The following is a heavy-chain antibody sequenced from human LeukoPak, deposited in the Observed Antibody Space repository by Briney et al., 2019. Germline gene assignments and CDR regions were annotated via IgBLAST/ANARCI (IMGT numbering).Heavy chain of an antibody. Sequence: SETLSLTCTVSGGSISSYYWSWIRQPPGKGLEWIGYIYYSGSTNYNASLKSRVTISVDTSKNQFSLKLSSVTAADPAVYYCARLRGAITMVRGVTYYFDYWGQGTLVTVSS. CDR2: IYYSGST. CDR1: GGSISSYY. V-gene: IGHV4-59*08. CDR3: ARLRGAITMVRGVTYYFDY. D-gene: IGHD3-10*01. J-gene: IGHJ4*02.